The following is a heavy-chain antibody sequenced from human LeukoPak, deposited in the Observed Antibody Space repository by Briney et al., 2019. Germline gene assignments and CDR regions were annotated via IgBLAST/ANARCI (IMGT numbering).Heavy chain of an antibody. Sequence: PSETLSLTSTVSGGSISSYYWSWIRQPAGKGLEWIGRIYTSGSTNYNPSLKSRVTMSVDTSKNQFSLKLSSVTAADTAVYYCAREGYYDSSGYSPPDYWGQGTLVTVSS. CDR2: IYTSGST. CDR1: GGSISSYY. V-gene: IGHV4-4*07. J-gene: IGHJ4*02. CDR3: AREGYYDSSGYSPPDY. D-gene: IGHD3-22*01.